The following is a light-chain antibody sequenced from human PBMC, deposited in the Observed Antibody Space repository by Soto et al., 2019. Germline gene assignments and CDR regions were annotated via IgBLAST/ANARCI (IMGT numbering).Light chain of an antibody. CDR2: DVS. Sequence: QSALTQPASVSGSPGQSITISCTGTSSDVGSYNYVSWYQQYPGKAPKLMIYDVSNRPSGVSYRFSGSKSGYTASLTISGLQAEDEADYYCSSYTTSSLHVVFGGGTNLTVL. J-gene: IGLJ2*01. CDR3: SSYTTSSLHVV. CDR1: SSDVGSYNY. V-gene: IGLV2-14*01.